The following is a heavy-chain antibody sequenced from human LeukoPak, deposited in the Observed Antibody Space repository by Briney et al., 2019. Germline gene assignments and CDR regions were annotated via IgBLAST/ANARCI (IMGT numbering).Heavy chain of an antibody. D-gene: IGHD2-15*01. CDR2: INPNSGGT. CDR3: ARGSPVSTPQPPDAFDI. Sequence: ASVKVSCKASGYTFTGYYMHWVRQAPGQGLEWMGWINPNSGGTNYAQKFQGRVTMTRDTSISTAYMELSSLRSEDMAVYYCARGSPVSTPQPPDAFDIWGQGTMVTVSS. V-gene: IGHV1-2*02. CDR1: GYTFTGYY. J-gene: IGHJ3*02.